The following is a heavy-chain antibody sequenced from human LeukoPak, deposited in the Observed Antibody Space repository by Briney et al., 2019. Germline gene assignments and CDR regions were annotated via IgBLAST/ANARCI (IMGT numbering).Heavy chain of an antibody. D-gene: IGHD3-22*01. CDR1: GFTFSSYG. CDR2: IRYDGCNK. J-gene: IGHJ3*02. Sequence: PGGSLRLSCAASGFTFSSYGMHWVRQAPGKGLEWVAFIRYDGCNKYYADSVKGRFTISRDNSKNTLYLQMNSLRAEDTAVHYCANQLTYYYDSSGYYDADAFDIWGQGTMVTVSS. CDR3: ANQLTYYYDSSGYYDADAFDI. V-gene: IGHV3-30*02.